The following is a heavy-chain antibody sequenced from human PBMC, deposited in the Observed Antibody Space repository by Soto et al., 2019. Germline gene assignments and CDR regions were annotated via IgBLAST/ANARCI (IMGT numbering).Heavy chain of an antibody. CDR3: ARAPRELLAEGPLFLYYYYGLDV. J-gene: IGHJ6*02. CDR2: VFHTGTT. CDR1: GGSFSDAF. Sequence: QVHLQQWGAGLLKPSGTLSLTCAVSGGSFSDAFWSCVRQSPGRGLEWIGEVFHTGTTNYNPSLKSRVTLSVDTAKNQFSLRLTSVAAADSAVYYCARAPRELLAEGPLFLYYYYGLDVWGQGTTVTVSS. D-gene: IGHD1-7*01. V-gene: IGHV4-34*12.